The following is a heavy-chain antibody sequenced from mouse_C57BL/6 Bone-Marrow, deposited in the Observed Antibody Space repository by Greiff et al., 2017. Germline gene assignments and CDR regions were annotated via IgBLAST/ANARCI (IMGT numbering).Heavy chain of an antibody. V-gene: IGHV14-4*01. Sequence: LVESGAELVRPGASVKLSCTASGFNIKDDYMHWVKQRPEQGLEWIGWIDPENGDTEYASKFTGKATITVDTSSNTAYLQLSSLTSEDTAVYYCTRIAYWGQGTLVTVSA. CDR3: TRIAY. J-gene: IGHJ3*01. CDR2: IDPENGDT. CDR1: GFNIKDDY.